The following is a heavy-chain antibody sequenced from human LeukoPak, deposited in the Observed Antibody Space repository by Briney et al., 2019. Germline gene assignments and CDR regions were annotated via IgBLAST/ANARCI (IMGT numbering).Heavy chain of an antibody. CDR2: ISGSGGST. V-gene: IGHV3-23*01. D-gene: IGHD6-19*01. CDR3: AKNRIAVYDAFDI. Sequence: WWSLRPSGAGFGLAVGGYGMSWVRGGPGKGLKWVSAISGSGGSTYYADSVKGRFTISRDNSKNTLYLQMNSLRAEDTDVYYCAKNRIAVYDAFDIWGQGTMVTVSS. CDR1: GLAVGGYG. J-gene: IGHJ3*02.